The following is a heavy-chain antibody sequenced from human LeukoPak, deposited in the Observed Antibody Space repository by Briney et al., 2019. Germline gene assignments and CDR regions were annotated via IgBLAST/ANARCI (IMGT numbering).Heavy chain of an antibody. V-gene: IGHV1-2*02. CDR3: ARDCRTTGTKDCFDY. J-gene: IGHJ4*02. D-gene: IGHD1-1*01. Sequence: ASVKVSCKASGYTFTGYYMHWVRQAPGQGLEWMGWINPNSGGTNYAQKFQGRVTMTRDTSISTAYMELSRLGSDDTAVYYCARDCRTTGTKDCFDYWGQGTLVTVSS. CDR1: GYTFTGYY. CDR2: INPNSGGT.